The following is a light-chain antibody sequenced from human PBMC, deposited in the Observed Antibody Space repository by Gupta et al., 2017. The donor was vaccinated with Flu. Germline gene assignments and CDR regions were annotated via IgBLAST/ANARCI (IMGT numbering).Light chain of an antibody. CDR3: SSPAGRVTWL. CDR2: DVT. CDR1: SSDVGSSNR. Sequence: QSAPTQPLSVSGAPGRSVTISCTGTSSDVGSSNRVSWYQQRPGKAPKLILYDVTERPSGVPDRFSGSKSGNTASLSISGLQADDEADYYCSSPAGRVTWLFGTGTTVTVL. V-gene: IGLV2-11*01. J-gene: IGLJ1*01.